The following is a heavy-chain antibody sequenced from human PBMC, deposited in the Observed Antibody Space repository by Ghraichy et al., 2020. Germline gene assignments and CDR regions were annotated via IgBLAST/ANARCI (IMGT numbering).Heavy chain of an antibody. CDR1: KFTFSRNW. D-gene: IGHD3-3*01. CDR3: ASYGQNYDFWSGYSPREGMDV. Sequence: GASLRLSCAASKFTFSRNWMHWVRQGPGKGLVWVSYISPDGSRTSYADSVKGRFSISRDNAENTVYLQMSSLRAEDTAVYYCASYGQNYDFWSGYSPREGMDVWGQGTTVTVSS. CDR2: ISPDGSRT. J-gene: IGHJ6*02. V-gene: IGHV3-74*01.